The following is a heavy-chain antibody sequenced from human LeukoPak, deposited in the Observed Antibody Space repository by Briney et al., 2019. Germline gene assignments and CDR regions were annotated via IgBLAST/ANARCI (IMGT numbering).Heavy chain of an antibody. CDR1: GGSISSYY. J-gene: IGHJ4*02. CDR2: IYYSGST. CDR3: ASFTAMGNFDY. Sequence: SETLSLTCTVSGGSISSYYWGWIRHPPGKGLGWIGYIYYSGSTNYNPSLKSRVTISVDTSKNQFSLKLSSVTAADTAVYYCASFTAMGNFDYWGQGTLVTVSS. V-gene: IGHV4-59*01. D-gene: IGHD5-18*01.